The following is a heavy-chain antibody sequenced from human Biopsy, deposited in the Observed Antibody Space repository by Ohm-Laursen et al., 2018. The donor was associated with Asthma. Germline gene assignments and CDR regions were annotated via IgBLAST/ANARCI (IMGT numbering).Heavy chain of an antibody. Sequence: SLRLSCAASGFSFDDCAMHWVRQAPGKGLEWVSSISWNSGNIDYADSVKGRFTISRDNAKNSLYLQMQNLRPEDTAFYYCAKSADYYDSTDYLDFWGRGTLVTVSS. J-gene: IGHJ4*01. CDR1: GFSFDDCA. D-gene: IGHD3-22*01. V-gene: IGHV3-9*01. CDR2: ISWNSGNI. CDR3: AKSADYYDSTDYLDF.